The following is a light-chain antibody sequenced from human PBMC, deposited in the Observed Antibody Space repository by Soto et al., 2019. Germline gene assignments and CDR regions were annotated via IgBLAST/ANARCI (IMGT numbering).Light chain of an antibody. CDR1: QSVSSTY. CDR3: QHFGNSRWT. CDR2: GTS. Sequence: EIVLTQSPGTLSSSPGERTTLSCRASQSVSSTYLAWYQQRPGQAPRLLIYGTSRRASGIPDRFSGSGSGTDFTLIINRLEPEDFAVYFCQHFGNSRWTFGQGTKVDI. V-gene: IGKV3-20*01. J-gene: IGKJ1*01.